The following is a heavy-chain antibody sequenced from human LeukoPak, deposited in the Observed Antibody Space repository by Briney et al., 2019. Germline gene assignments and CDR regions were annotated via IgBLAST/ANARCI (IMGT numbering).Heavy chain of an antibody. D-gene: IGHD6-6*01. CDR2: IYYSGST. Sequence: GSLRLSCAASGFTVSSNYMSWVRQAPGKGLEWIGSIYYSGSTYYNTSLKSRITISVDRSKNQFSLKLSSVTAADTAVYYCATQYSSSSLGAFDIWGQGTMVTVSS. CDR3: ATQYSSSSLGAFDI. CDR1: GFTVSSNY. V-gene: IGHV4-59*05. J-gene: IGHJ3*02.